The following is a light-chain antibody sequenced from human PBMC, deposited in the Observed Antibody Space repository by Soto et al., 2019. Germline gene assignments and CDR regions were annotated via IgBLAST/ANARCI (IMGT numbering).Light chain of an antibody. Sequence: QSALTQPRSVSGSPGQSVTISCTGTSSDVGGYNYVSWYQQHPGKAPKLMIYDVSKRPSGVPDRFSGSKSGNTASLTISGLQAEDEADYYCCSYAGDYRYVFGSGTKLTVL. CDR1: SSDVGGYNY. V-gene: IGLV2-11*01. CDR3: CSYAGDYRYV. J-gene: IGLJ1*01. CDR2: DVS.